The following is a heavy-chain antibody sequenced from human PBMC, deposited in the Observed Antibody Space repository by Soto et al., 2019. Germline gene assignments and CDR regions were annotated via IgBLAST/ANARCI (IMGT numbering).Heavy chain of an antibody. CDR3: ARRLSDSSGYYPPFGY. Sequence: PGGSLRLSCVASGFTFSTFSMNWVRQAPGKGLEWISYISSSSTTIYYADSVKGRFTISRDNAKNSLYLQMNSLRDEDTAVYYCARRLSDSSGYYPPFGYWGQGTQVTVSS. V-gene: IGHV3-48*02. D-gene: IGHD3-22*01. CDR1: GFTFSTFS. J-gene: IGHJ4*02. CDR2: ISSSSTTI.